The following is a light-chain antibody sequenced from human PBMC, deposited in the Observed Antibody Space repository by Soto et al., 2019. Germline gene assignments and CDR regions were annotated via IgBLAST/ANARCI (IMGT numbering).Light chain of an antibody. CDR3: SSYTSSSTHV. CDR2: DVS. CDR1: SSDVGDYNF. Sequence: QSALTQPASVSGSPGQSITISCTGTSSDVGDYNFVSWYQQHPGKVPKLMIFDVSSRPSGVSDRFSGSKSGNTASLTISGHQAEDEGDYYCSSYTSSSTHVFGSGTKLTVL. J-gene: IGLJ1*01. V-gene: IGLV2-14*03.